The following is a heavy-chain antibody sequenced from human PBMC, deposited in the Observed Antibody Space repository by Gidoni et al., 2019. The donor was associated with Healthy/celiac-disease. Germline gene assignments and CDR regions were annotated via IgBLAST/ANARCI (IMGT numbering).Heavy chain of an antibody. CDR3: ARSANYYDSSGYYLGIDY. CDR1: GGSISSSSYY. V-gene: IGHV4-39*01. J-gene: IGHJ4*02. D-gene: IGHD3-22*01. CDR2: IYYSGST. Sequence: QLQLQESGPGLVKPSETLSLTCTVSGGSISSSSYYWGWIRQPPGKGLEWIGSIYYSGSTYYNPSLKSRVTISVDTSKNQVSLKLSSVTAADTAVYYCARSANYYDSSGYYLGIDYWGQGTLVTVSS.